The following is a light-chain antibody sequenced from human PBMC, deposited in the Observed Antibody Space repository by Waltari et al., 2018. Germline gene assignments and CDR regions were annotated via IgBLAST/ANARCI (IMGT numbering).Light chain of an antibody. V-gene: IGKV2-28*01. Sequence: DIVMTQSPVSLPVTPGEPASISCRSSQSLLHSNGNTYLSWFLQKPGQSPQLLISLASNRASGVPDRFSGSGSDTEFTVKITRVEAEDVGVYYCMQAAQTPLTFGGGTKVEIK. CDR3: MQAAQTPLT. CDR1: QSLLHSNGNTY. CDR2: LAS. J-gene: IGKJ4*01.